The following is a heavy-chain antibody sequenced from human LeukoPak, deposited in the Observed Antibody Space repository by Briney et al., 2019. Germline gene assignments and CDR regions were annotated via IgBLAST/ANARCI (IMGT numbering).Heavy chain of an antibody. J-gene: IGHJ6*03. CDR3: ARDLHGYSGSYFSIYYYYYMDV. Sequence: ASVKVSCKASGYTFTGYYMHWVRQAPGQGLEWMGWINPNSGGTNYAQKFQGRVTMTRDTSSSTAYMELSRRRSDDTAGYYCARDLHGYSGSYFSIYYYYYMDVWGKGTTVTVSS. D-gene: IGHD1-26*01. CDR1: GYTFTGYY. V-gene: IGHV1-2*02. CDR2: INPNSGGT.